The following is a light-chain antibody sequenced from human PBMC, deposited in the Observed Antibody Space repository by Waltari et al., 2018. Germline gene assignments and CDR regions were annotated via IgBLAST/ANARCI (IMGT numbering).Light chain of an antibody. J-gene: IGKJ1*01. CDR3: QLSHRTPPT. CDR1: QSISTF. CDR2: AAS. V-gene: IGKV1-39*01. Sequence: LSASVGDRVTITCRASQSISTFLNWCQQKPGKAPELLIYAASSLQTGVPSRFSGSGSGTDFTLTISGLQPEDLATYYCQLSHRTPPTFGQGTKVEIK.